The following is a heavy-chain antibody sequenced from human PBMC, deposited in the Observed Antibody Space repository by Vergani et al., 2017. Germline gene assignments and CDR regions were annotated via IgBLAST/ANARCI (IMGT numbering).Heavy chain of an antibody. CDR1: GFTFSNSA. D-gene: IGHD2-2*01. V-gene: IGHV3-23*01. Sequence: EVHLLESGGGLVPSGGSLRLSCAASGFTFSNSAVSWVRQAPGRGLAWVSSISGPGLSTYYADSVKGRFSISRDNSKNTVFLQMHSLRAEDTAIYYCAKVCGSTSCPYGGGAFDVWGHGTMVTVSS. CDR2: ISGPGLST. CDR3: AKVCGSTSCPYGGGAFDV. J-gene: IGHJ3*01.